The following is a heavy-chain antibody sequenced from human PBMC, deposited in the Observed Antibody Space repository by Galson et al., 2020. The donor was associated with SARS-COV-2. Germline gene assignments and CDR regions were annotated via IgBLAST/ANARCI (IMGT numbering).Heavy chain of an antibody. J-gene: IGHJ4*02. Sequence: GGSLRLSCAASGFTFSSYAMSWVRQAPGKGLEWVSAISGSGGSTYYADSVKGRFTISRDNSKNTLYLQVNSLRAEDTAVYYCAKMDTAMDYFDYWGQGTLVTVSS. V-gene: IGHV3-23*01. CDR3: AKMDTAMDYFDY. CDR1: GFTFSSYA. D-gene: IGHD5-18*01. CDR2: ISGSGGST.